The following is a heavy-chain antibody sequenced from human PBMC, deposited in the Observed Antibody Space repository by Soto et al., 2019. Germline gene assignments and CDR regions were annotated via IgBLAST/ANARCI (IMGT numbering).Heavy chain of an antibody. D-gene: IGHD3-3*01. V-gene: IGHV1-69*01. CDR1: GGTFSSYA. CDR2: IIPIFGTA. J-gene: IGHJ6*02. Sequence: ASVKVSCKASGGTFSSYAISWVRQAPGQGLEWMGGIIPIFGTANYAQKFQGRVTITADESTSTAYMELSSLRSEDTAVYYCARLRITIFGVDPYGMDVWGQGTTVTVSS. CDR3: ARLRITIFGVDPYGMDV.